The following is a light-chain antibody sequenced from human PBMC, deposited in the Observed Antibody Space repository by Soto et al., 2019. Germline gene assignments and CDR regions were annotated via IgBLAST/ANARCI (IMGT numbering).Light chain of an antibody. CDR3: QQYGSSPIT. Sequence: EIVLTQSPATLSLSPGDRATLSCRASQSVSNYLAWYQQKPGQAPRLLIFGASIRVTGIPDRFIGSGSGTDFTLTISRLEPEDFAVYYCQQYGSSPITFGQGTRLEIK. J-gene: IGKJ5*01. V-gene: IGKV3-20*01. CDR1: QSVSNY. CDR2: GAS.